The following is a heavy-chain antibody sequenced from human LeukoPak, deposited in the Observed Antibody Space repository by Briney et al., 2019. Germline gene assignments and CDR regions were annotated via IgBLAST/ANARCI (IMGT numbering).Heavy chain of an antibody. CDR1: GGSISSSSYY. V-gene: IGHV4-39*07. J-gene: IGHJ5*02. CDR3: ARDRTYCSSTSCYNWFDP. D-gene: IGHD2-2*01. CDR2: IYYGGST. Sequence: SETLSLTCTVSGGSISSSSYYWGWIRQPPGKGLEWIGSIYYGGSTYYNPSLKSRVTISVDTSKNQFSLKLSSVTAADTAVYYCARDRTYCSSTSCYNWFDPWGQGTLVTVSS.